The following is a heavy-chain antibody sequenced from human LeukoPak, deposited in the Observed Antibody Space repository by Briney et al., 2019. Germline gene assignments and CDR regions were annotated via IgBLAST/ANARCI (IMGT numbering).Heavy chain of an antibody. CDR1: GFTFSSYW. CDR2: ISGGGSST. J-gene: IGHJ4*02. V-gene: IGHV3-23*01. D-gene: IGHD1-26*01. CDR3: AKQGLTSGSYPTN. Sequence: PGGSLRLSCAASGFTFSSYWMSWVRQAPGKGLEWVSTISGGGSSTYYADSVKGRFTISRDNSKNTLYLQMNSLRAEDTAIYYCAKQGLTSGSYPTNWGQGTLVSVSS.